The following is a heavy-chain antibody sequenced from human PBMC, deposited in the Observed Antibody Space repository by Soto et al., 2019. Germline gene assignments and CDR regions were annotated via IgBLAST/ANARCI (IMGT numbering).Heavy chain of an antibody. CDR2: IKQDGSEE. J-gene: IGHJ4*02. V-gene: IGHV3-7*03. CDR1: GFSFSSRR. D-gene: IGHD6-13*01. CDR3: TSLSSTWPRDY. Sequence: PGGSLRLSCAASGFSFSSRRMSWVRQAPGKGLEWVANIKQDGSEEYYVDSVKGRFTISRDNVKNSLYLQMNSLRAEDTAIYYCTSLSSTWPRDYWGQGTLVTVSS.